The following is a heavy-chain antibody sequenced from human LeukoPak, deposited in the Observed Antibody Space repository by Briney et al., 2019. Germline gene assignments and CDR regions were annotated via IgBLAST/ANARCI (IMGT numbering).Heavy chain of an antibody. V-gene: IGHV1-2*02. J-gene: IGHJ4*02. CDR2: ITPNNGVT. Sequence: GASVKVSCKASGFIFSDHYMHWVRQAPGQGLEWMGWITPNNGVTTYAQKFQGRVSMTTDTATGTAYMELSRLRPDDTAVYYCARDRFLGWLLYSFDYWGQGSLVTVSS. CDR3: ARDRFLGWLLYSFDY. CDR1: GFIFSDHY. D-gene: IGHD3/OR15-3a*01.